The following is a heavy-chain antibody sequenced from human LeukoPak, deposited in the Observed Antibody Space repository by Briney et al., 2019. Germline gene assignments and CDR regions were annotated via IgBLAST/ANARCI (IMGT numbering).Heavy chain of an antibody. CDR1: GFTFDDYA. CDR2: LSWNSGNI. V-gene: IGHV3-9*01. D-gene: IGHD3-9*01. CDR3: AKDLTGYYNVAFVI. Sequence: GGSLRLSCAASGFTFDDYAMHWVRQAPGKGLEGVSGLSWNSGNIGYADSVKGRFTISRDNAKNSLYLQMNSLRAEDTALYYCAKDLTGYYNVAFVIWGQGTMVTVSS. J-gene: IGHJ3*02.